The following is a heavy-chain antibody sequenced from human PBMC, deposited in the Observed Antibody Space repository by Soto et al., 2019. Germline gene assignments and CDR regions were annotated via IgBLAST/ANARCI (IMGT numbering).Heavy chain of an antibody. CDR2: INPYNANT. D-gene: IGHD3-16*01. V-gene: IGHV1-18*04. CDR1: GYTFTNHG. CDR3: ARDRVAGIWGDAFDI. J-gene: IGHJ3*02. Sequence: ASVKVSCKTSGYTFTNHGINWVRQAPGQGLEWMGWINPYNANTNYAQKLQGRATMTTDTSTSTAYMDLRSLTSDDTAVYYCARDRVAGIWGDAFDIWGQGXMVTVSS.